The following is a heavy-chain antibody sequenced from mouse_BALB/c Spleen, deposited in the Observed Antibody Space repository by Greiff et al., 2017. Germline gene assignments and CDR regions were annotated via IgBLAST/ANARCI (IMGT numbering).Heavy chain of an antibody. CDR1: GFTFNTYA. Sequence: EVKLVESGGGLVQPKGSLKLSCAASGFTFNTYAMNWVRQAPGKGLEWVARIRSKSNNYATYYADSVKDRFTISRDDSQSMLYLQMNNLKTEDTAMYYCVKEYGSPHWYFDVWGAGTTVTVSS. D-gene: IGHD1-1*01. CDR2: IRSKSNNYAT. V-gene: IGHV10-1*02. CDR3: VKEYGSPHWYFDV. J-gene: IGHJ1*01.